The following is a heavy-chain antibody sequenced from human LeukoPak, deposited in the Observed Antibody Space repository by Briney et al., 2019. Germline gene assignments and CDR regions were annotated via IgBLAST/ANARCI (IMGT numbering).Heavy chain of an antibody. CDR2: INPSGDSP. Sequence: ASVKVSCKASGYIFTNYYMHWVRQAPGQGLEWMGIINPSGDSPRYAQKFQGRVTMTRDMSTSTAYMELRSLRSDDTAVYYCARDGYYGSGSYYNVYAFDIWGQGTMVTVSS. CDR1: GYIFTNYY. J-gene: IGHJ3*02. V-gene: IGHV1-46*01. D-gene: IGHD3-10*01. CDR3: ARDGYYGSGSYYNVYAFDI.